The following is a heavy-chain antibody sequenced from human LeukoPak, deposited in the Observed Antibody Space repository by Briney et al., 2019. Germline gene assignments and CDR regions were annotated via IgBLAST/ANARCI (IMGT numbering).Heavy chain of an antibody. V-gene: IGHV4-34*01. Sequence: SETLSLTCAVYGGSFSGYYWSWIRQPPGKGLEWIGEIYHSGGTNYNPSLKSRVTISVDKSKNQFSLKLSSVTAADTAVYYCARVGSTYYYDSSGYHFDYWGQGTLVTVSS. CDR1: GGSFSGYY. CDR2: IYHSGGT. D-gene: IGHD3-22*01. J-gene: IGHJ4*02. CDR3: ARVGSTYYYDSSGYHFDY.